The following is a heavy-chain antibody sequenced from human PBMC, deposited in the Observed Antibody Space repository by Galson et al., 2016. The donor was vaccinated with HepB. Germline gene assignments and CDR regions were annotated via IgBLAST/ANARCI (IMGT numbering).Heavy chain of an antibody. J-gene: IGHJ6*03. D-gene: IGHD3-10*01. V-gene: IGHV3-21*01. CDR3: ARGLGSGSSRFRFYFYMDM. Sequence: LRLSCAASGFAFRTYSMNWVRQTPGKGLEWVASITGTDYYTYCADAIKDRFTISRDNPRNFLQLQMNSLRVADSAIYYCARGLGSGSSRFRFYFYMDMWGKGTTVTVSS. CDR2: ITGTDYYT. CDR1: GFAFRTYS.